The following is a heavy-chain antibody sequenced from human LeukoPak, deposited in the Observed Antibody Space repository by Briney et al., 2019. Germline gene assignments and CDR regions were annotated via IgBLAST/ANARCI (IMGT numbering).Heavy chain of an antibody. D-gene: IGHD2-15*01. CDR1: GFTFSSYG. V-gene: IGHV3-33*01. CDR3: ARGSCSGDRCYYGMDV. CDR2: IWYDGSNK. J-gene: IGHJ6*02. Sequence: GGSLRLSCAASGFTFSSYGMHWVRQAPGKGLEWVAVIWYDGSNKYYADSVKGRFTISRDNAKNFLYLQMNSLRAEDTALYYCARGSCSGDRCYYGMDVWGQGTTVTVSS.